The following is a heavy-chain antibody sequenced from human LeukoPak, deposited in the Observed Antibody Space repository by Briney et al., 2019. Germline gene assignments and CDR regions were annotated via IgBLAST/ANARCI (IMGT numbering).Heavy chain of an antibody. V-gene: IGHV3-53*01. J-gene: IGHJ4*02. CDR2: IYSGGST. D-gene: IGHD3-9*01. CDR3: ARATVLRYFDWLFPGIFDY. Sequence: SGGSLRLSCAASGFTVSSNYMTWVRQAPGKGLEWVSIIYSGGSTSYADSVKGRFTISRDNSKNTLYLQMNSLRAEDTAVYYCARATVLRYFDWLFPGIFDYWGQGTLVTVSS. CDR1: GFTVSSNY.